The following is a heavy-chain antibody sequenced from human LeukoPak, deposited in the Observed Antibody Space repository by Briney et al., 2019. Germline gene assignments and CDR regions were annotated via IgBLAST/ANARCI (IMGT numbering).Heavy chain of an antibody. CDR3: ARGPEYGDYEGAFDI. D-gene: IGHD4-17*01. V-gene: IGHV1-8*03. Sequence: ASVKVSCKASGGTFSSYAISWVRQATGQGLEWMGWMNPNSGNTGYAQKFQGRVTITRNTSISTAYMELSSLRSEDTAVYYCARGPEYGDYEGAFDIWGQGTMVTVSS. J-gene: IGHJ3*02. CDR2: MNPNSGNT. CDR1: GGTFSSYA.